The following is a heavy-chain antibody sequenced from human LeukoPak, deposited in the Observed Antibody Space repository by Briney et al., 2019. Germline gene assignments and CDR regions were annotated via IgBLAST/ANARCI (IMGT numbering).Heavy chain of an antibody. J-gene: IGHJ3*02. V-gene: IGHV4-61*02. CDR2: IYTSGST. D-gene: IGHD3-22*01. CDR1: GGSISSGSYY. Sequence: PSQTLSLTCTVSGGSISSGSYYWSWIRQPAGKGLEWIGRIYTSGSTNYNPSLKSRVTISVDTSKNQFSLKLSSVTAADTAVYYCARGPRITMIVVVTSSGAFDIWGQGTMVTVSS. CDR3: ARGPRITMIVVVTSSGAFDI.